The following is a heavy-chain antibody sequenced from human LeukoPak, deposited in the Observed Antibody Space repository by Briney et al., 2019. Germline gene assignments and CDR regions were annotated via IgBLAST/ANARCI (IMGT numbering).Heavy chain of an antibody. CDR2: TYYRSKWYN. V-gene: IGHV6-1*01. CDR3: AREDLGVAYFDF. J-gene: IGHJ4*02. Sequence: SQTLSLTCAISGDSVSTNNVAWNWIRQSPSRGLEWLGRTYYRSKWYNDYAVSVKSRITINPDTSKNQFSLQLNSVTPDDTAIYYCAREDLGVAYFDFWGQGTLVTVSS. CDR1: GDSVSTNNVA. D-gene: IGHD3-16*01.